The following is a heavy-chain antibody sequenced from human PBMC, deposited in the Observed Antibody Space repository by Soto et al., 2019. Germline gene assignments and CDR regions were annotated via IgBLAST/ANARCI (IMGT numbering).Heavy chain of an antibody. CDR3: ARAVGSSWSEYYYYGMDV. CDR1: GGSISSYY. V-gene: IGHV4-59*01. CDR2: IYYSGST. D-gene: IGHD6-13*01. J-gene: IGHJ6*02. Sequence: SETLFLTCTVSGGSISSYYWSWIRQPPGKGLEWIGYIYYSGSTNYNPSLKSRVTISVDTSKNQFALKLSSVTAADTAVYYCARAVGSSWSEYYYYGMDVWRQGTTVTVSS.